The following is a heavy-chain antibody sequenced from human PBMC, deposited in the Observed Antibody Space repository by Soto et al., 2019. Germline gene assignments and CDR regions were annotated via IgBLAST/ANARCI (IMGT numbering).Heavy chain of an antibody. CDR1: GGSISSGGYS. CDR2: TYHGGST. J-gene: IGHJ6*02. Sequence: KTSETLSLTCTVSGGSISSGGYSWSWIRQPPGKGLEWIGYTYHGGSTYYNQSLKRRATISIDRSKNQFSLKVGSVTAADSAGYYCASSSLYGMDVWGQGTTVTVSS. V-gene: IGHV4-30-2*01. CDR3: ASSSLYGMDV.